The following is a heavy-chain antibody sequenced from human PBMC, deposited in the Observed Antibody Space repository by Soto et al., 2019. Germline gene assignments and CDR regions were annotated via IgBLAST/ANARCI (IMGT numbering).Heavy chain of an antibody. CDR2: IYYSGST. Sequence: PSETLSLTCAVSGGSISSGGYYWGWIRQPPGKGLEWIGSIYYSGSTYYNTSLKSRVTISVDTSKNQFSLKLSSVTAADTAVYYCARGPPLGYWGQGTLVTVSS. V-gene: IGHV4-39*01. CDR3: ARGPPLGY. J-gene: IGHJ4*02. CDR1: GGSISSGGYY.